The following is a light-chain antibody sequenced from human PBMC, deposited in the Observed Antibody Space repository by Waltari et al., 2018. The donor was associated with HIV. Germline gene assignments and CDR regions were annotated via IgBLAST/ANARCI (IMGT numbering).Light chain of an antibody. V-gene: IGLV1-40*01. Sequence: QSVLTQPPSVSGAPGQRVSISCTGSSSNLRAGFDAQWYQQLPGAAPRLLIYANNNRPSGVPGRFSGSRSGTSASLAITGLQADDEADYYCQSFDSGLTAVVFGGGTKLTVL. CDR1: SSNLRAGFD. CDR3: QSFDSGLTAVV. CDR2: ANN. J-gene: IGLJ2*01.